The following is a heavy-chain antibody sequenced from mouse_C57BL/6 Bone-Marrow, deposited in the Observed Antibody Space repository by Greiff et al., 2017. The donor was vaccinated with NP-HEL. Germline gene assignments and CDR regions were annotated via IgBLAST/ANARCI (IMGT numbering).Heavy chain of an antibody. CDR2: IHPNSGST. V-gene: IGHV1-64*01. CDR1: GYTFTSYW. CDR3: SRYWDGYYAMDY. D-gene: IGHD2-3*01. Sequence: QVQLQQPGAELVKPGASVKLSCKASGYTFTSYWMHWVKQRPGQGLEWIGMIHPNSGSTNYNEKFKSKATLTVDKSSSTADMQLSSLTSEDSAVYYCSRYWDGYYAMDYWGQGTSVTVSA. J-gene: IGHJ4*01.